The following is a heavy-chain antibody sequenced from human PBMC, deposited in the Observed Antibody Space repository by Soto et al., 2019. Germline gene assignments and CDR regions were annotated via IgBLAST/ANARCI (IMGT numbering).Heavy chain of an antibody. CDR2: ISSSSSTI. J-gene: IGHJ6*02. CDR1: GFTFSSYS. Sequence: GGSLRLSCAASGFTFSSYSMNWVRQAPGKGLEWVSYISSSSSTIYYADSVKGRFTISRDNAKNSLYLQMNSLRAEDTAAYYCARDRKQQLVSRYYYGMDVWGQGTTVTVSS. D-gene: IGHD6-13*01. CDR3: ARDRKQQLVSRYYYGMDV. V-gene: IGHV3-48*01.